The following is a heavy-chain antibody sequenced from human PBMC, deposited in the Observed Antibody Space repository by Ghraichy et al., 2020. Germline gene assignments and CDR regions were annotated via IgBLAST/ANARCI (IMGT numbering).Heavy chain of an antibody. CDR1: GGSFSGYY. V-gene: IGHV4-34*01. J-gene: IGHJ4*02. Sequence: SETLSLTCAVYGGSFSGYYWSWIRQPPGKGLEWIGEINHSGSTNYNPSLKSRVTISVDTSKNQFSLKLSSVTAADTAVYYCARGEGPADYWGQGTLVTVSS. CDR3: ARGEGPADY. CDR2: INHSGST. D-gene: IGHD2-2*01.